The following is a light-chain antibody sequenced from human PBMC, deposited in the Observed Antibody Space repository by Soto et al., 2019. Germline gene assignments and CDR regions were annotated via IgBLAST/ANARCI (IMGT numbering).Light chain of an antibody. Sequence: DIVMTQSPLSLPVTPGEPASISCRSSQSLLHSNGYNYLDWYLQKPGQSPQLLIYLGSNRASGVPDRFSGSGSGTDFTLKISRVEPEDVGVYYCMQATQLPWTFGQGTKVDIK. J-gene: IGKJ1*01. V-gene: IGKV2-28*01. CDR3: MQATQLPWT. CDR2: LGS. CDR1: QSLLHSNGYNY.